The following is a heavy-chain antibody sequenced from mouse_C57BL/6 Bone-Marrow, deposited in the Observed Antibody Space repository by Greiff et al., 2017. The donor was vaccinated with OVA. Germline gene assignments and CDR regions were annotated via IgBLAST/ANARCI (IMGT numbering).Heavy chain of an antibody. CDR3: ARDPYYYGSRDWYFDV. CDR1: GFTFSDFY. J-gene: IGHJ1*03. CDR2: SRNKANDYTT. D-gene: IGHD1-1*01. V-gene: IGHV7-1*01. Sequence: DVQLVESGGGLVQSGRSLRLSCATSGFTFSDFYMEWVRQAPGKGLEWIAASRNKANDYTTEYSASVKGRFIVSRDTSQSILYLQMNALRAEDTAIYYCARDPYYYGSRDWYFDVWGTGTTVTVSS.